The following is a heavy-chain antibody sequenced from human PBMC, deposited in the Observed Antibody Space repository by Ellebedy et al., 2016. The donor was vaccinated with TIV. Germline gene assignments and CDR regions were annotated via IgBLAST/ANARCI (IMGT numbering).Heavy chain of an antibody. D-gene: IGHD4-17*01. V-gene: IGHV3-72*01. CDR1: GFILSDHD. J-gene: IGHJ5*02. CDR3: TGWRSGDPT. CDR2: TRNKPNNYTT. Sequence: PGGSLRLSCAVSGFILSDHDMDWVRQAPGKGLEWVGRTRNKPNNYTTEYAASVKGRFTISRDESKNSLYLQTNSLKIEDTAVYYCTGWRSGDPTWGQGTLVTVSS.